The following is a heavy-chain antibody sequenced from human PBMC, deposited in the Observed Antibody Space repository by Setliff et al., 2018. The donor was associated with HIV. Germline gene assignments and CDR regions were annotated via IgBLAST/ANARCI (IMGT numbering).Heavy chain of an antibody. CDR2: INADNGNT. CDR3: ARERATGKPPLLNWYFDL. V-gene: IGHV1-3*01. J-gene: IGHJ2*01. D-gene: IGHD1-1*01. CDR1: GYTFTNYV. Sequence: SVKVSCKASGYTFTNYVMYWVRQAPGQRLEWMGWINADNGNTKYSQKFQGRVTISRDTSASTAYMELGSLGSEDTAVYYCARERATGKPPLLNWYFDLWGRGTLVTVSS.